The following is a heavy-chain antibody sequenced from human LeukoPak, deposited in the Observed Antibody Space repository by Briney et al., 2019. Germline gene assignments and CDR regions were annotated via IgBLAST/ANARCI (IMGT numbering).Heavy chain of an antibody. D-gene: IGHD4-17*01. CDR2: LSGTGGST. CDR1: GFTFSNHA. Sequence: GGSLRLSCAASGFTFSNHAMTWVRQAPGKGLEWVSRLSGTGGSTYYADSVRGRFTISRDNFKDTLYLQMNSLRDEDTAIYYCAKLIYDDYGSPFDLWGRGTLVTVSS. CDR3: AKLIYDDYGSPFDL. V-gene: IGHV3-23*01. J-gene: IGHJ2*01.